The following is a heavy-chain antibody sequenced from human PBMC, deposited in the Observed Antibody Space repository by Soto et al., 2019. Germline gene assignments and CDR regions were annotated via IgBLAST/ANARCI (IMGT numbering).Heavy chain of an antibody. Sequence: QVQLVQSGAEVKKPGASVKVSCKASGYTFTSYGISWVRQAPGQGLEWMGWISAYNGNTNYAQKLQGRVTMTTDTSTSKAYMELRSLRSDDTAVYYCARDDLPNPRFGWFDPWGQGTLVTVSS. D-gene: IGHD2-8*01. CDR1: GYTFTSYG. J-gene: IGHJ5*02. V-gene: IGHV1-18*01. CDR2: ISAYNGNT. CDR3: ARDDLPNPRFGWFDP.